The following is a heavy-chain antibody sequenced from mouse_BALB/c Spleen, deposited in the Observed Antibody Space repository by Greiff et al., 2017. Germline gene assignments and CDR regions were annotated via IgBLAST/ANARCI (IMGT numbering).Heavy chain of an antibody. CDR3: ARRVGGEGDAMDY. J-gene: IGHJ4*01. CDR2: ISSGGSYT. CDR1: GFTFSSYA. Sequence: VQLKESGGGLVKPGGSLKLSCAASGFTFSSYAMSWVRQTPEKRLEWVATISSGGSYTYYPDSVKGRITISRDNAKNTLYLQMSSLRSEDTAMYYCARRVGGEGDAMDYWGQGTSVTVSS. V-gene: IGHV5-9-3*01.